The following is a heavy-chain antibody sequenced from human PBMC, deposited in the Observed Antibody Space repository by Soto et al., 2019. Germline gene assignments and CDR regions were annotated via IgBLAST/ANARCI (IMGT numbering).Heavy chain of an antibody. CDR2: IYHSGST. D-gene: IGHD3-22*01. Sequence: LSLTCTVSGGSISSGGYYWNWIRQHPGKGLEWIGYIYHSGSTYYNPSLKSRVTISMDTPKNQFSLELSSVTAADTAVYYCARRYYYDRSGYYYFDYWGQGTLVTVSS. CDR1: GGSISSGGYY. CDR3: ARRYYYDRSGYYYFDY. V-gene: IGHV4-31*03. J-gene: IGHJ4*02.